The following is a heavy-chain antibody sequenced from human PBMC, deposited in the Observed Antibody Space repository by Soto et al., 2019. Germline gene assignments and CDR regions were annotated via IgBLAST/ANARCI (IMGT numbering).Heavy chain of an antibody. V-gene: IGHV1-18*04. D-gene: IGHD2-15*01. Sequence: ASVKVSCTASGYTFTSYGISWVRQAPGQGLEWMGWISAYNGNTNYAQKLQGRVTMTTDTSTSTAYMELRSLRSDDTAVYYCARDESRYCSGGSCYPGWYYYGMDVWGQGTTVPVS. J-gene: IGHJ6*02. CDR1: GYTFTSYG. CDR2: ISAYNGNT. CDR3: ARDESRYCSGGSCYPGWYYYGMDV.